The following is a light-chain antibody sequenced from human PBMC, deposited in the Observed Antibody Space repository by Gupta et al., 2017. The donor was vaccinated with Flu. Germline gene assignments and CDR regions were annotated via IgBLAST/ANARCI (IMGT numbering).Light chain of an antibody. Sequence: PATLSLSPGERATLSCRASQSVTTYLAWYQQKPGQAPRLLIYDASNRATGVPARFSGSGSGTDFTLTITSLEPEDVAVYYCQQRSTWRGTFGQGTKVEIK. CDR1: QSVTTY. J-gene: IGKJ1*01. V-gene: IGKV3-11*01. CDR3: QQRSTWRGT. CDR2: DAS.